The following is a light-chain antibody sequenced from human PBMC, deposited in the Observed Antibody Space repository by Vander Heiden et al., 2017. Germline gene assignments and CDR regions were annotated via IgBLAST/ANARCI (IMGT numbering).Light chain of an antibody. Sequence: EIVMTQSPATLSVSPGERATLSCRASQDIRTMLAWYQQKPGQTPSLLIYVASTRATGTPARFSGSGSGTEFTLTISSLQSEDFAVYYCQQYEKWPRTFGQGTRLEIK. CDR1: QDIRTM. CDR3: QQYEKWPRT. J-gene: IGKJ5*01. CDR2: VAS. V-gene: IGKV3D-15*01.